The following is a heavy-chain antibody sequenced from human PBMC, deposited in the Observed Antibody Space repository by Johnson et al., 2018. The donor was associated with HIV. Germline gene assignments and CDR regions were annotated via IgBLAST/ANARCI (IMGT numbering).Heavy chain of an antibody. CDR3: ARGGYYDILTGYYALAAFDI. J-gene: IGHJ3*02. D-gene: IGHD3-9*01. CDR2: IGTAGDT. V-gene: IGHV3-13*01. Sequence: VQLVESGGGLVQPGGSLRLSCAASGFTFSSYDMHWVRQATGKGLEWVSAIGTAGDTYYPGSVKGRFTISRQNAKNSLYLQMNSLKTEDTAVYYCARGGYYDILTGYYALAAFDIWGQGTMVTVSS. CDR1: GFTFSSYD.